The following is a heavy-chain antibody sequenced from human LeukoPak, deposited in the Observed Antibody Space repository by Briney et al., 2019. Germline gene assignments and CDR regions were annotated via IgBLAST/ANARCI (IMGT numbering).Heavy chain of an antibody. J-gene: IGHJ4*02. V-gene: IGHV3-11*01. CDR2: ISSSGSTM. D-gene: IGHD3-22*01. CDR1: GFTFSDYY. CDR3: ATYDSSGYYSPYSPFDY. Sequence: PGGSLRLSCAASGFTFSDYYMSWIRQAPGKGLEWVSYISSSGSTMYYADSVKGRFTISRDNAKNSLYLRMNSLRAEDTAVYYCATYDSSGYYSPYSPFDYWGQGTLVTVSS.